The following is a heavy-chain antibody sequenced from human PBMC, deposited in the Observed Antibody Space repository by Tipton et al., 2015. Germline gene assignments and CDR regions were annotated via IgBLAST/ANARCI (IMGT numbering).Heavy chain of an antibody. CDR1: GFTFDDYA. D-gene: IGHD2-8*01. Sequence: SLRLSCAASGFTFDDYAMHWVRQVPGKGLEWVSSISWNSGTITYAGSVKGRFTISRDNAKNSLYLQLNSLRPEDTASYYCAKDIDDTKMGVMDVWGQGTTVTVSS. J-gene: IGHJ6*02. CDR2: ISWNSGTI. CDR3: AKDIDDTKMGVMDV. V-gene: IGHV3-9*01.